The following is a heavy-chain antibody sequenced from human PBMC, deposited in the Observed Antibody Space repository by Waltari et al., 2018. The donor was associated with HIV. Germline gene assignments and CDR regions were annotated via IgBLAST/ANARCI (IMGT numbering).Heavy chain of an antibody. CDR3: ARVGGGTYVYSNGMDV. V-gene: IGHV3-53*01. D-gene: IGHD2-21*01. CDR2: MSNGGTT. CDR1: GLNVYATY. Sequence: EVQLVQSGGGLIQPGGSLRLSCAASGLNVYATYMTWVRQAPGTGLEWVSVMSNGGTTFYSDSVKGRFTISRDNSKNTVNLEMDRLRAEDTAVYYCARVGGGTYVYSNGMDVWGQGTRVTVSS. J-gene: IGHJ6*02.